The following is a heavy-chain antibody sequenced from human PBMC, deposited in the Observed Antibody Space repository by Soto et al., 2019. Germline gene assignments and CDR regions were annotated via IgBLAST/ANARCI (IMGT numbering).Heavy chain of an antibody. V-gene: IGHV3-15*07. D-gene: IGHD2-15*01. J-gene: IGHJ6*02. CDR2: IKRKIDGEAT. CDR1: GFSFSNAW. CDR3: TTGSVEGV. Sequence: EVQLVESGGGLVKPGGSLRLSCAGSGFSFSNAWMNWVRQAPGKGLEWVGRIKRKIDGEATDYAAPVKGRFTVSRDDSKSVLYLHINSLKGDDTAVYYCTTGSVEGVWGQGTTVTVSS.